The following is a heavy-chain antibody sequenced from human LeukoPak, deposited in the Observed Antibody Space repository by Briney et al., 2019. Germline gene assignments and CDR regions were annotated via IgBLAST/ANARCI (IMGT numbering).Heavy chain of an antibody. V-gene: IGHV3-11*04. D-gene: IGHD3-10*01. CDR2: ISSSGSTI. J-gene: IGHJ4*02. CDR1: GFTFSDYY. Sequence: PGGSLRLSCAASGFTFSDYYMSWIRQAPGKGLEWVSYISSSGSTIYYADSVKGRFIISRDNAKNTLYLQMNSLRAEDTAVYYCARARVGVNTFDYWGQGTLVTVSS. CDR3: ARARVGVNTFDY.